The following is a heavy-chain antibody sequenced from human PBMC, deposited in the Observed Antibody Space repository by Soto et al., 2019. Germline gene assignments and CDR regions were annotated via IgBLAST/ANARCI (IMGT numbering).Heavy chain of an antibody. CDR2: INPSGGST. V-gene: IGHV1-46*01. CDR3: ARDSHTAMFSYYGMDV. CDR1: GYTFTSYY. Sequence: GASVKVSCKASGYTFTSYYMHWVRQAPGQGLEWMGIINPSGGSTSYAQKFQGRVTMTRDTSTSTVYMELSSLRSEDTAVYYCARDSHTAMFSYYGMDVWGQGTTVTVS. D-gene: IGHD5-18*01. J-gene: IGHJ6*02.